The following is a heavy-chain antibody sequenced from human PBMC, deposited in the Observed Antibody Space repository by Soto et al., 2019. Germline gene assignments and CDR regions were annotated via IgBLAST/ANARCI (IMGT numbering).Heavy chain of an antibody. V-gene: IGHV4-61*01. CDR1: GGSVSSGSYY. CDR3: AREVDTAMVTDYYGMDV. CDR2: IYYSGST. Sequence: SETLSLTCTVSGGSVSSGSYYWSWIRQPPGKGLEWIGYIYYSGSTNYNPSLKSRVTISVDTSKNQFSLKLSSVTAADTAAYYCAREVDTAMVTDYYGMDVWGQGTTVTVSS. J-gene: IGHJ6*02. D-gene: IGHD5-18*01.